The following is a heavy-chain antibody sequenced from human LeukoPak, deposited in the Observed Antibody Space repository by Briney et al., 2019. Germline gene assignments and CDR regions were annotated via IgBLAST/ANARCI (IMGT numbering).Heavy chain of an antibody. V-gene: IGHV1-2*02. Sequence: ASVKVSCKASGYTSTGYYMHWVRQAPGQGLEWMGWINPNSGGTNYAQKFQGRVTMTRDTSISTAYMELSRLRSDDTAVYYCARVGIAVAVYYFDYWGQGTLVTVSS. CDR1: GYTSTGYY. CDR2: INPNSGGT. CDR3: ARVGIAVAVYYFDY. D-gene: IGHD6-19*01. J-gene: IGHJ4*02.